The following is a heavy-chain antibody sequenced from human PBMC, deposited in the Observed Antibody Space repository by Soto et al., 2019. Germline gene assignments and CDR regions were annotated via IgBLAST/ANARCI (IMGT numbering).Heavy chain of an antibody. V-gene: IGHV1-69*12. CDR3: ARDEDRQQLGGNYYYIMDV. CDR1: GGTFSSSA. CDR2: IMPIFRTP. D-gene: IGHD3-16*01. J-gene: IGHJ6*02. Sequence: QVQLVQSGAEVKKPGSSVKVSCKASGGTFSSSAFSWVRQAPGQGLEWMGGIMPIFRTPDYAQKFQGRVTISADESKSTAYMELRSLPSEDTGVYYCARDEDRQQLGGNYYYIMDVWGQGTTVTVSS.